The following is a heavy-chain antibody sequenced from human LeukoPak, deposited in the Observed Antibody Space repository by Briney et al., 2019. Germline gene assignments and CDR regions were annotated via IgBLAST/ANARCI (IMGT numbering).Heavy chain of an antibody. D-gene: IGHD5-24*01. J-gene: IGHJ4*02. V-gene: IGHV4-59*08. Sequence: SETLSLTCTVSGGSISSYYWSWIRQPPGKGLEWIGYIYYSGSTNYNPSLKSRVTISVDTSKNQFSLKLSSVTAADTAVYYCARVGRDGSCIDYWGQGTLVTVSS. CDR3: ARVGRDGSCIDY. CDR1: GGSISSYY. CDR2: IYYSGST.